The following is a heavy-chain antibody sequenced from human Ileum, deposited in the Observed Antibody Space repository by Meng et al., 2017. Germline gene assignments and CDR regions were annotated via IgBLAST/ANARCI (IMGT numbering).Heavy chain of an antibody. V-gene: IGHV1-8*01. CDR2: MNPNSGNT. CDR1: GYTFSSYD. J-gene: IGHJ4*02. D-gene: IGHD4-17*01. Sequence: QVQLVQSGAGVKKPGDSVKVSCKASGYTFSSYDINWVRQATGQGLEWMGWMNPNSGNTNYAQKFHGRVTMTRNTSISTAYLELSSLISEDTAIYYCAGRRPYGDYPISNYWGQGTLVTVSS. CDR3: AGRRPYGDYPISNY.